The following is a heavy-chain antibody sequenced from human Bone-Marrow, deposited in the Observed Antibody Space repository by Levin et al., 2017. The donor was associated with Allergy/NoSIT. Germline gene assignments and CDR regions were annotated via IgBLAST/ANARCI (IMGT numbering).Heavy chain of an antibody. D-gene: IGHD2-21*01. V-gene: IGHV4-59*01. CDR1: YGTIITYY. CDR2: IDDAGST. Sequence: SETLSLTCTVSYGTIITYYWSWIRQPPGKGLEWVGSIDDAGSTNYSPSLQGRATISVGTSKNHFSLKLNSVTAADTAVYYCARSYFGGDSGLYYWGQGILVTVSS. J-gene: IGHJ4*02. CDR3: ARSYFGGDSGLYY.